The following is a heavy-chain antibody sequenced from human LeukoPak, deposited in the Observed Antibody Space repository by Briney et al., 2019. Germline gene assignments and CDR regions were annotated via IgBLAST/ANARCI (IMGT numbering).Heavy chain of an antibody. CDR1: GGSISSYY. V-gene: IGHV4-59*08. CDR2: IYYSGST. D-gene: IGHD4-17*01. CDR3: ARGRGLDNNWFDP. J-gene: IGHJ5*02. Sequence: PSETLSLTCTVSGGSISSYYWSWIRRPPGKGLEWIGYIYYSGSTNYNPSLKSRVTISVDTSKNQFSLKLSSVTAADTAVYYCARGRGLDNNWFDPWGQGTLVTVSS.